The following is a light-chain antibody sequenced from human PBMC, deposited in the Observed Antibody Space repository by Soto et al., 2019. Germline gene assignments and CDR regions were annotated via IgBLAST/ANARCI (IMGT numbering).Light chain of an antibody. CDR2: GAS. CDR3: QQFRNWPYT. CDR1: QSISSD. V-gene: IGKV3-15*01. J-gene: IGKJ2*01. Sequence: EAVMTQSPDTLSVSPGERATLSYRASQSISSDLAWYQQKPGQPPRLLIFGASTRATGIPARFSGSGTGTEFTLTISSLQSEDFAVYYCQQFRNWPYTFGQGTKLQMK.